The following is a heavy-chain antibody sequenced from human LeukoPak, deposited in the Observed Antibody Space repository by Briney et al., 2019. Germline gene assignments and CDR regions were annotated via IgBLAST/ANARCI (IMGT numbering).Heavy chain of an antibody. Sequence: GGSLRPSCAASGFTFSSYAMSWVRQAPGKGLEWVSCITGSGSSTYYADSVKGRFTISRDNSKNTLFLQVSSLRAEDTAVYYCAKDRASYSGYDSLDYWGQGTLVTVSS. D-gene: IGHD5-12*01. V-gene: IGHV3-23*01. J-gene: IGHJ4*02. CDR3: AKDRASYSGYDSLDY. CDR2: ITGSGSST. CDR1: GFTFSSYA.